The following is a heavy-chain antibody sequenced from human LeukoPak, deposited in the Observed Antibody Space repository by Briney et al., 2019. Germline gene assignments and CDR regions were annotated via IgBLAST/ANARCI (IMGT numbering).Heavy chain of an antibody. CDR2: INHSGST. CDR3: ASAGSPPDRRSLTYYDFWSGYSRIDY. V-gene: IGHV4-61*10. D-gene: IGHD3-3*01. J-gene: IGHJ4*02. Sequence: SETLSLTCTVSGGSISSGSYYWSWIRQPAGKGLEWIGEINHSGSTNYNPSLKSRVTISVDTSKNQFSLKLSSVTAADTAVYYCASAGSPPDRRSLTYYDFWSGYSRIDYWGQGTLVTASS. CDR1: GGSISSGSYY.